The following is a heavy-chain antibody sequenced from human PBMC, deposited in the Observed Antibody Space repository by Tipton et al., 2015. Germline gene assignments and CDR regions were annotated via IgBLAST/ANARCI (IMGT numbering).Heavy chain of an antibody. Sequence: SLRLSCAASEFTFSRYAMSWVRQAPGKGLEWVSAISDSGGSTYYADSVKGRFTISRDNSKNTLYLQMNSLRAEDTAVYYCSGDSRLSVDYFDSWGRGSVVTVSS. J-gene: IGHJ4*02. CDR3: SGDSRLSVDYFDS. D-gene: IGHD6-6*01. CDR2: ISDSGGST. CDR1: EFTFSRYA. V-gene: IGHV3-23*01.